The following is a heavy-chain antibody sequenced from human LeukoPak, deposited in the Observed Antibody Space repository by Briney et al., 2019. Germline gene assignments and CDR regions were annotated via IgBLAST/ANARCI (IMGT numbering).Heavy chain of an antibody. Sequence: SETLSLTCTVSGGSISSYYWSWIRQPPGKGLEWIGYIYYSGSTNYNPSLKSRVTISVDTSKNQFSLKLSSVTAADTAVYYCAREPVEMATTRGYFDYWGQGTLVTVSS. V-gene: IGHV4-59*01. CDR3: AREPVEMATTRGYFDY. CDR2: IYYSGST. J-gene: IGHJ4*02. CDR1: GGSISSYY. D-gene: IGHD5-24*01.